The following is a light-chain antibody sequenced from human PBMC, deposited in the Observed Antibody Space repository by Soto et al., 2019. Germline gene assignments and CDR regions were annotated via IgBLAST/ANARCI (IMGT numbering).Light chain of an antibody. V-gene: IGLV1-44*01. Sequence: QSVLTQPPSASGTPGQRVTISCSGDISNIGTNSVHWYQHLPGTAPKLVIYADSQRPSGVPDRFSGSKSGTSASLAISGLQSEDDADYLCAAWDDILNGPLFGTGTKLTVL. CDR3: AAWDDILNGPL. J-gene: IGLJ1*01. CDR1: ISNIGTNS. CDR2: ADS.